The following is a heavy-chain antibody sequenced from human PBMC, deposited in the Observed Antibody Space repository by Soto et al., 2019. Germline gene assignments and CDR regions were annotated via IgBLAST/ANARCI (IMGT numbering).Heavy chain of an antibody. J-gene: IGHJ6*02. CDR2: IIDSGGST. D-gene: IGHD1-26*01. CDR1: GFTFSSCA. Sequence: HPGGSLRLSCAASGFTFSSCAMGWVRQAPGKGLEWASDIIDSGGSTYYADAVKGRFTISRDNSKSTLYLQMNSLRAEDTAVYYCGKGRSYYYYYGVDVWGQGTTVTVSS. CDR3: GKGRSYYYYYGVDV. V-gene: IGHV3-23*01.